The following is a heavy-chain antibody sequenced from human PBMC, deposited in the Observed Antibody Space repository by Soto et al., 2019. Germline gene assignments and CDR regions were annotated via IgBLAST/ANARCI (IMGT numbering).Heavy chain of an antibody. J-gene: IGHJ4*02. V-gene: IGHV3-64*01. Sequence: GGSLILSCAASGFMFSSYSMNWVRQAPGKGLEYVSAISSNGGYTYYANSVKGRFTISRDNSKNTLYLQMDSLRAEDMAVYYCASQSHYSSGYSFDYWGQGTLVTSPQ. CDR2: ISSNGGYT. CDR3: ASQSHYSSGYSFDY. CDR1: GFMFSSYS. D-gene: IGHD3-22*01.